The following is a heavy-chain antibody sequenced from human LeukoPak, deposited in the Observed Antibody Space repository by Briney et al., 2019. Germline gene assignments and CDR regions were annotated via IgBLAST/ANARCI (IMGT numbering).Heavy chain of an antibody. J-gene: IGHJ4*02. CDR1: EFTFSHFA. Sequence: GGSLRLSCAVSEFTFSHFAMHWVRQAPGKGLEWVAVVSSHGNDGYYADSVKGRFTISRDNSKNTLCLQIDSLRAEDTAIYYCTRDAYNFNDFDYWGQGTLVTVSS. V-gene: IGHV3-30*01. D-gene: IGHD5-24*01. CDR3: TRDAYNFNDFDY. CDR2: VSSHGNDG.